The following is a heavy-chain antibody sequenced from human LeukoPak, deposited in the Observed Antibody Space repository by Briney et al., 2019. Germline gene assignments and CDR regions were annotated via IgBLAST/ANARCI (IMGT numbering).Heavy chain of an antibody. Sequence: GGSLRLSCVASGFSVSSDYMTWVRQAPGKGLEWVATIKADGSEKYYVDSVKGRFTISRDSAENSLYLQMNSLRPEDTAVYFCARSIGCWGQGTLVIVPS. CDR2: IKADGSEK. CDR3: ARSIGC. CDR1: GFSVSSDY. J-gene: IGHJ4*02. V-gene: IGHV3-7*05. D-gene: IGHD2-21*01.